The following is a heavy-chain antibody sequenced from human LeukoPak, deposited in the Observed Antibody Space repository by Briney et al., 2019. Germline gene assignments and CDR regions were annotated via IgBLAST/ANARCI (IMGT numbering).Heavy chain of an antibody. J-gene: IGHJ5*02. D-gene: IGHD2-2*01. Sequence: GGSLRLSCAASGFTFSSYSMHWVRQAPGKGLEYVSAISSNGGSKYYANSVKGRFTISRDNSKNPLYLQMGRLRAEDMAVYYCARDLRPAEGSNWFDPWGQGTLVTVSS. CDR1: GFTFSSYS. CDR3: ARDLRPAEGSNWFDP. V-gene: IGHV3-64*01. CDR2: ISSNGGSK.